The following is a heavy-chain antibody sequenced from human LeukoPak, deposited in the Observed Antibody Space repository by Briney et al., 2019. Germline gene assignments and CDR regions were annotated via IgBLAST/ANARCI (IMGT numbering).Heavy chain of an antibody. Sequence: SETLSLTCAVYGGSFSGYYWSWIRQPPGKGLEWIGEINHSGSTNYNPSLKSRVTISVDTSKNQFSLKLSSVTAADTAVYYCAILGASRGSGDAFDIWGQGTMVTVSS. J-gene: IGHJ3*02. V-gene: IGHV4-34*01. D-gene: IGHD3-10*01. CDR1: GGSFSGYY. CDR2: INHSGST. CDR3: AILGASRGSGDAFDI.